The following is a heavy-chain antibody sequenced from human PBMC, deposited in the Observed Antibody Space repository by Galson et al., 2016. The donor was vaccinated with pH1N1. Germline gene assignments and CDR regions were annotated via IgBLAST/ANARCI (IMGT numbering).Heavy chain of an antibody. CDR3: AKGAGRYYFGSGSSNY. J-gene: IGHJ4*02. CDR1: GFAFDDFA. CDR2: ISWNSNSI. Sequence: SLRLSCAASGFAFDDFAMHWVRHVPGKGLEWVSGISWNSNSIGYADSLQGRFTISRDSAKKSLFLQMNSLRVEDTALYYCAKGAGRYYFGSGSSNYWGQGTQVTVSS. D-gene: IGHD3-10*01. V-gene: IGHV3-9*01.